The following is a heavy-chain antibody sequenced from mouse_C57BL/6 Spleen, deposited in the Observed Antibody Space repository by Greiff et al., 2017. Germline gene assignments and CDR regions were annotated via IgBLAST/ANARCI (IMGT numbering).Heavy chain of an antibody. V-gene: IGHV5-17*01. CDR3: AKGIYGSTLKGAMDY. CDR2: ISSGSSTI. J-gene: IGHJ4*01. CDR1: GFTFSDYG. D-gene: IGHD1-1*01. Sequence: EVKLVESGGGLVKPGGSLKLSCAASGFTFSDYGMHWVRQAPEKGLEWVAYISSGSSTIYYADTVKGRFTISRDNAKNTLFLQMTSLRSEDTAMYYCAKGIYGSTLKGAMDYWGQGTSVTVSS.